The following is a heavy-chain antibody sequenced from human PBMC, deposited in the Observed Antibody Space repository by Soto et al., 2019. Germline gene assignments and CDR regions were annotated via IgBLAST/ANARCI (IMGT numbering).Heavy chain of an antibody. D-gene: IGHD1-1*01. CDR2: MSHSGGT. V-gene: IGHV4-34*01. Sequence: QVQLQQWGAGLLKPSETLSLTCAVYGGSVTSGNYYWSWIRQPPGKGLEWIGEMSHSGGTHFNPSLKSRVTISVDTSKNQVSLKMSSVTAADTALYYCARVERGTATTVVYAFDIWGPGTLVTVSS. CDR3: ARVERGTATTVVYAFDI. CDR1: GGSVTSGNYY. J-gene: IGHJ3*02.